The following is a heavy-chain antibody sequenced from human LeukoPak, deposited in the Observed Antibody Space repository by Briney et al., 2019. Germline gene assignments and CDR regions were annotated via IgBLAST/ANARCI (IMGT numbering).Heavy chain of an antibody. CDR2: TYYRSTWYN. D-gene: IGHD2-2*01. J-gene: IGHJ5*02. CDR3: ARRLTQYDCFDP. V-gene: IGHV6-1*01. CDR1: GDSVSSNSVT. Sequence: SQTLSLTCAISGDSVSSNSVTWNWIRQSPSRGLEWLGRTYYRSTWYNDYAVSVRGRITVNPDTSKNQFSLHLNSVTPEDTAVYYCARRLTQYDCFDPWGQGILVTVPS.